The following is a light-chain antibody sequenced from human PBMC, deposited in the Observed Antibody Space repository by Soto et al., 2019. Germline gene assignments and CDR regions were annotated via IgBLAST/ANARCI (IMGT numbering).Light chain of an antibody. V-gene: IGKV3-20*01. J-gene: IGKJ1*01. CDR1: QSVSNNY. Sequence: EIVLTQSPGTLSLSPGERATLSCRASQSVSNNYLAWYQHKPGQAPRLLIYVASSRATGIPDRFSGSGSGTDFTLTIGRLEPEDFAVYYCQHYGSSPRTFGQGTKVEFK. CDR2: VAS. CDR3: QHYGSSPRT.